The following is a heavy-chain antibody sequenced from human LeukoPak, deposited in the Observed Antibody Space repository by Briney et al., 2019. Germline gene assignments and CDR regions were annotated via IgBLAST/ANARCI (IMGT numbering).Heavy chain of an antibody. CDR1: GFTFSSYG. CDR2: IGGRDGST. V-gene: IGHV3-23*01. Sequence: GGSLRLSCAASGFTFSSYGMSWVRQAPGKGLEWVSAIGGRDGSTYYADSVKGRFTISRDNSKNTLYVQMNSLRAEDTAVYYCARERGRGRDSPWFDYWGQGTLVTVSS. CDR3: ARERGRGRDSPWFDY. D-gene: IGHD1-26*01. J-gene: IGHJ4*02.